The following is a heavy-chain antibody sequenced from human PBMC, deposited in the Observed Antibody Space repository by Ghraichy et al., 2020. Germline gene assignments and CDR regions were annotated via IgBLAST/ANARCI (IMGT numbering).Heavy chain of an antibody. J-gene: IGHJ4*02. CDR3: ARELTDDFDY. Sequence: ASVKVSCKASGYTFTGYYMHWVRRSPGQGLEWMGWMNPNSGVTNYAQKFEGRVTMTRDTSTSTAYMELSRLTSDDTAIYYCARELTDDFDYWGQGTLVIVSA. CDR1: GYTFTGYY. CDR2: MNPNSGVT. V-gene: IGHV1-2*02.